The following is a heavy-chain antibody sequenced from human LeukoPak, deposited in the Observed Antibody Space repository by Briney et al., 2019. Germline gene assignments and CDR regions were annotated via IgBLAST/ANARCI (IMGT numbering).Heavy chain of an antibody. CDR3: AKVTVTTTYYYYYGMDV. Sequence: PGGSLRLSCAASGFTFSNAYMNWVRQAPGKGLEWVASISGSGDNTYYADSVKGRFTVSRDNSKNTLSLLMNILRAEDTAIYYCAKVTVTTTYYYYYGMDVWGQGTTVTVSS. CDR2: ISGSGDNT. D-gene: IGHD4-11*01. V-gene: IGHV3-23*01. J-gene: IGHJ6*02. CDR1: GFTFSNAY.